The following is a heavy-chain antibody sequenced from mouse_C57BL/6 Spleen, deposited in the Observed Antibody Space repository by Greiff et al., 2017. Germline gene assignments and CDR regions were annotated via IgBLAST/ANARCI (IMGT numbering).Heavy chain of an antibody. Sequence: EVQLQESGPELVKPGASVKISCKASGYSFTDYNMNWVKQSNGKSLEWIGVINPNYGTTSYNQKFKGKATLTVDQSSSTAYMQRNSLTSEDSAVYYCARRRAPYSTVYAMDYWGQGTSVTVSS. D-gene: IGHD1-1*01. V-gene: IGHV1-39*01. CDR1: GYSFTDYN. J-gene: IGHJ4*01. CDR3: ARRRAPYSTVYAMDY. CDR2: INPNYGTT.